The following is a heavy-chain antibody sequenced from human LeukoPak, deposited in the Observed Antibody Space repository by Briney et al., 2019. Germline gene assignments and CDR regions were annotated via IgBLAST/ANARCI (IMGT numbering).Heavy chain of an antibody. CDR2: IDSSSRTI. J-gene: IGHJ3*02. V-gene: IGHV3-48*04. D-gene: IGHD2-2*01. Sequence: GGSLRLSCAASGFTLSSYSMNWVRQAPGKGLEWISFIDSSSRTIFYAESVKGRFTISRDNAKNSLYLQMNSLRAEDTAVYYCARDGVVVPAALIADAFDIWGQGTMVTVSS. CDR3: ARDGVVVPAALIADAFDI. CDR1: GFTLSSYS.